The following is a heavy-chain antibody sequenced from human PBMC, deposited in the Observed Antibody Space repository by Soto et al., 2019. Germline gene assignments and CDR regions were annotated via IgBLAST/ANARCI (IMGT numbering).Heavy chain of an antibody. CDR2: TRGNGEHT. D-gene: IGHD2-2*01. V-gene: IGHV3-23*01. CDR1: GFTFSNFA. Sequence: EVQVLESGGGLVQPGGSLRLSCAGSGFTFSNFALTWVRQAPGKGLEWVSTTRGNGEHTYYADSVKGRFTVSRDNSKNALFLEMSSLRADDTAVYYCAKDSKSVAVSAARVYGMDVWGQGTTVTVSS. J-gene: IGHJ6*01. CDR3: AKDSKSVAVSAARVYGMDV.